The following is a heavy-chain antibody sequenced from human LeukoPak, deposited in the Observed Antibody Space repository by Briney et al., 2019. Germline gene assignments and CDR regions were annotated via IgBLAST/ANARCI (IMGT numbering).Heavy chain of an antibody. CDR2: IIPIFGTA. V-gene: IGHV1-69*05. D-gene: IGHD2/OR15-2a*01. Sequence: ASVKVSCKASGGTFSSYAISLVRQAPGQGLEWMGRIIPIFGTANYAQKFQGRVTITTDESTSTAYMELSSLRSEGTAVYYCARGGTDYFSAGYFDLWGRGTLVTVSS. CDR1: GGTFSSYA. CDR3: ARGGTDYFSAGYFDL. J-gene: IGHJ2*01.